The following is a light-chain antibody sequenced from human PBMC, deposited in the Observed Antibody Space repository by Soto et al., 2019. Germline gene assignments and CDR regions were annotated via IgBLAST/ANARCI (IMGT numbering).Light chain of an antibody. CDR1: QFVSSTY. J-gene: IGKJ4*01. CDR2: GAS. CDR3: QQYGISPFT. Sequence: EVVLTQSPVTLSLSPWARATLSCRASQFVSSTYLAWYQQRPGQAPRLLIYGASSRATGIPDRFGGGGSETDFTLTISRLESEDSAVYYCQQYGISPFTFGGGTKVDIK. V-gene: IGKV3-20*01.